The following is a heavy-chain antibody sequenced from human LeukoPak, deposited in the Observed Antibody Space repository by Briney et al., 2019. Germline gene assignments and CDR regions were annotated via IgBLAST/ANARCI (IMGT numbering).Heavy chain of an antibody. V-gene: IGHV3-21*01. CDR1: GFTLSSYS. J-gene: IGHJ4*02. CDR2: ISSSGRYI. D-gene: IGHD4-23*01. Sequence: NPGGSLRLSCTASGFTLSSYSMNWVRQAPGKGLEWVSCISSSGRYIYYADSVKGQFTISRDNSKNTLYLQMNSLRAEDTAVYYCARDYGGDAGLDSWGQGTLVTVSS. CDR3: ARDYGGDAGLDS.